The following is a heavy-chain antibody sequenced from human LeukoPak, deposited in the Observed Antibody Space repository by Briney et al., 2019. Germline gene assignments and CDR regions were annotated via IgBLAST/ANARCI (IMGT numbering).Heavy chain of an antibody. Sequence: PGGSLRLSCAASGFTVITNDMTWVRQAPGKGLEWVSLIYSSGTTYYADSVKGRFTISRDNSKNSLYLQMNSLRAEDTAVYYCARVGGVPAAHFDYWGQGTLVTVSS. CDR2: IYSSGTT. V-gene: IGHV3-53*01. CDR1: GFTVITND. CDR3: ARVGGVPAAHFDY. J-gene: IGHJ4*02. D-gene: IGHD2-2*01.